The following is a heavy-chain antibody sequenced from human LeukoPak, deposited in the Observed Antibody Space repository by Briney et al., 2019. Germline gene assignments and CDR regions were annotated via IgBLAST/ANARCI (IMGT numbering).Heavy chain of an antibody. CDR1: GFTFGSYS. Sequence: GGSLRLSCAASGFTFGSYSMSWVRQAPRKGLEWVSSISTSGTGTYYADSVKGRFTISRDNSGNTLYLQMNSLRAEDTAVYYCARGASYPDYWGPGTLVTVSS. CDR2: ISTSGTGT. J-gene: IGHJ4*02. D-gene: IGHD1-26*01. CDR3: ARGASYPDY. V-gene: IGHV3-23*01.